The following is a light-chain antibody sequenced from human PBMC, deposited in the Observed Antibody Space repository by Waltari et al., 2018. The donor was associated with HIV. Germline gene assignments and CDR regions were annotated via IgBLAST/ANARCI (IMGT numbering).Light chain of an antibody. CDR2: EAS. CDR1: QSLLHSSDNKNH. J-gene: IGKJ4*01. Sequence: DIVMTQSPESLAVSLGERAAINCKASQSLLHSSDNKNHLAWYQQTPGQPPKLLIFEASRRASGVPDRFSGSGSGTRFTLSVGSLQAEDVAVYFCQQYSRLPFTFGEGTKVEI. V-gene: IGKV4-1*01. CDR3: QQYSRLPFT.